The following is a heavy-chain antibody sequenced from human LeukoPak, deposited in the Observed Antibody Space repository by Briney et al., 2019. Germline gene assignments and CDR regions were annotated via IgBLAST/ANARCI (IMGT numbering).Heavy chain of an antibody. D-gene: IGHD3-22*01. CDR3: ARDANHDGDSSGFDAFDI. Sequence: GGSLRLSCAASGFIFSDHYMDWVRQAPGKGLEWVGRAKNKINSYTTMYAASVKDRFTISRDDSKNSLYLQMNSLKTEDTAVYYCARDANHDGDSSGFDAFDIWGQGTMVTVSS. CDR2: AKNKINSYTT. V-gene: IGHV3-72*01. J-gene: IGHJ3*02. CDR1: GFIFSDHY.